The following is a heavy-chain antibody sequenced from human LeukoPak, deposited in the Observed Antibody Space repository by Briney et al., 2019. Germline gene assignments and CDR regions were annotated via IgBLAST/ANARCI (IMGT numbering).Heavy chain of an antibody. CDR1: GGSFSGYY. V-gene: IGHV4-34*01. Sequence: PSETLSLTCAVYGGSFSGYYWSWIRQPPGKGLEWIGEINHSGSTNYNPSLKSRVTISVGTSKNQFSLKLRSVTAAETAVYYCGRGVIEGYNLVNYFDYWGQGTLVTVSS. CDR3: GRGVIEGYNLVNYFDY. J-gene: IGHJ4*02. CDR2: INHSGST. D-gene: IGHD5-24*01.